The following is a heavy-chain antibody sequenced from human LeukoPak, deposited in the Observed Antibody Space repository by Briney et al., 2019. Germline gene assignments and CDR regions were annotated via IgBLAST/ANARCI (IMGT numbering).Heavy chain of an antibody. CDR3: ARNARLGD. J-gene: IGHJ4*02. Sequence: GGSLRLSCAASGFTFSDYYMSWIRQTPGKGLEWVSYSSSYGTTKHYADSVRGRFTISRDNSKNTLYLQMNSLRAEDTAVYYCARNARLGDWGQGTLVTVSS. CDR2: SSSYGTTK. V-gene: IGHV3-11*04. D-gene: IGHD1-26*01. CDR1: GFTFSDYY.